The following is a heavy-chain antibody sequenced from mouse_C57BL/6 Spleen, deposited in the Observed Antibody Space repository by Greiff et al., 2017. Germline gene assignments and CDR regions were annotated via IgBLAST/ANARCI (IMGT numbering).Heavy chain of an antibody. Sequence: VQLQQSGPELVKPGASVKISCTASGYSFTSYYIHWVKQRPGQGLEWIGWIYPGSGNTKYNETFKGKATLTADTSCSTADMQHSRLTSEDAAVYYCARGTTVVAFDDWGQGTTVTVAS. J-gene: IGHJ2*01. CDR1: GYSFTSYY. CDR2: IYPGSGNT. CDR3: ARGTTVVAFDD. V-gene: IGHV1-66*01. D-gene: IGHD1-1*01.